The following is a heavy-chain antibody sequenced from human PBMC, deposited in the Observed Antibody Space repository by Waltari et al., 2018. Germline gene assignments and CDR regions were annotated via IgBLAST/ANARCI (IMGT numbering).Heavy chain of an antibody. V-gene: IGHV1-24*01. D-gene: IGHD5-12*01. CDR1: GYTLPYLS. CDR3: ATDHHRNSGYDI. CDR2: YDPEDGET. Sequence: QLQLVQSGPEVKKPGASVKISCKVSGYTLPYLSMHWVRQAPGKGLEWMGGYDPEDGETVSAQIFQGRLSMSEDTSTDTAYMELSSLRSEDTAVYFCATDHHRNSGYDIWGQGTLVTVSS. J-gene: IGHJ4*02.